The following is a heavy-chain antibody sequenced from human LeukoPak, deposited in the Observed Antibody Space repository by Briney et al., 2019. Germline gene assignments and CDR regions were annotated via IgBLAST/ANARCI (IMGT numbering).Heavy chain of an antibody. Sequence: MSGGSLRLSCAASGFTFSNAWMSWVRQAPGKGLEWVGRIKSKTDGGTTDYAAPVKGRFTISRDNSKNTLYLQMNSLKTEDTAVYYCTTGPERCSSTSCYAVGVDYWGQGTLVTVSS. CDR2: IKSKTDGGTT. CDR1: GFTFSNAW. J-gene: IGHJ4*02. D-gene: IGHD2-2*01. V-gene: IGHV3-15*01. CDR3: TTGPERCSSTSCYAVGVDY.